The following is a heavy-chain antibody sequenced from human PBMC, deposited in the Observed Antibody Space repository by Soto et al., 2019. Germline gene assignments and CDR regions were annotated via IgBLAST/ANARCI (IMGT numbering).Heavy chain of an antibody. CDR3: ARSAGWYAVHS. Sequence: QVQLQESGPGLVKPSGTLSLTCAVSGDSVSSPYYWCWVRQPPGKGLEWIGEVFHTGTTSYNPSLRSRVTISMDKSYNQFSLEFSSETAADTAVYYCARSAGWYAVHSWGPGTLVIVSS. J-gene: IGHJ4*02. D-gene: IGHD6-19*01. V-gene: IGHV4-4*02. CDR1: GDSVSSPYY. CDR2: VFHTGTT.